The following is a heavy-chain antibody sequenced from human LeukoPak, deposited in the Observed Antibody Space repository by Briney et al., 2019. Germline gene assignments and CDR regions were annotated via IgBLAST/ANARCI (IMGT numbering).Heavy chain of an antibody. CDR3: ARQRSGWSYDAFDI. V-gene: IGHV1-2*06. CDR1: RYTFTGYH. Sequence: ASVKVSCKASRYTFTGYHMHWVRTAPGQGLEWMGRINPNSGGTTYAQKFQGRVTMTRDTSISTAYMELSRLRSDDTAVFYCARQRSGWSYDAFDIWGQGTMVTVSS. CDR2: INPNSGGT. J-gene: IGHJ3*02. D-gene: IGHD6-19*01.